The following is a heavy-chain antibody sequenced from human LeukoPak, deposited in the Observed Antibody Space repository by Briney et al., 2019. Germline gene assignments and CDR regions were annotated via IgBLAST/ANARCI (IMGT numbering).Heavy chain of an antibody. CDR3: ANRPGNHDILTQYYFDY. Sequence: PGGSLRLSCAASGFTFRSYAMSWVRQAPGKGLEWVAVISGSGGSTYYADSVKGRFTISRDNSKNTLYLQMNSLRAEDTAVCYCANRPGNHDILTQYYFDYWGQGTLVTVSS. V-gene: IGHV3-23*01. J-gene: IGHJ4*02. CDR2: ISGSGGST. D-gene: IGHD3-9*01. CDR1: GFTFRSYA.